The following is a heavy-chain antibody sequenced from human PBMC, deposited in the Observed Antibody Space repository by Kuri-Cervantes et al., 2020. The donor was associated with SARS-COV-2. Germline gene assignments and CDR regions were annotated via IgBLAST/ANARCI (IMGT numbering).Heavy chain of an antibody. CDR2: INHSGST. J-gene: IGHJ2*01. V-gene: IGHV4-34*01. CDR3: ARAELGLGWFFDL. D-gene: IGHD6-13*01. Sequence: SETLSLTCEVYGGSLSYYYWSWVRQPPGKGLEWIGEINHSGSTNYNPSLKSRVTISGDTSKNQFSLKLSTVTAADTAVYYCARAELGLGWFFDLLGRGTLVTVSS. CDR1: GGSLSYYY.